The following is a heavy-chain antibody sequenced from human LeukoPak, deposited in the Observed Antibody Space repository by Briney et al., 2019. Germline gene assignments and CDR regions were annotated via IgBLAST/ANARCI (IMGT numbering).Heavy chain of an antibody. Sequence: GGSLRLSCAASGFTFSDYYMSWIRQAPGKGLEWVSYISSSSSYTNYADSVEGRFTISRDNAKNSLYLQMNSLRAEDTAVYYCARSYYYYGMDVWGQGTTVTVSS. V-gene: IGHV3-11*06. CDR1: GFTFSDYY. J-gene: IGHJ6*02. CDR3: ARSYYYYGMDV. CDR2: ISSSSSYT.